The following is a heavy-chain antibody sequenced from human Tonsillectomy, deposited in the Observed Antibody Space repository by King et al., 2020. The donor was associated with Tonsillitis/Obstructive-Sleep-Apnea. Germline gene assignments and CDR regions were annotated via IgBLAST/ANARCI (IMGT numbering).Heavy chain of an antibody. V-gene: IGHV4-34*01. CDR2: INHSGSN. J-gene: IGHJ6*03. D-gene: IGHD3-3*01. CDR1: GGSFSGYY. CDR3: ARGRGGRGYYDFWSGSPSYMDV. Sequence: VQLQQWGAGLLKPSETLSLTCAVYGGSFSGYYWSWIRQPPGKGLEWIGEINHSGSNNYNPSLKSRVTISVDTSKNQFSLKLSSVTAADTAVYYCARGRGGRGYYDFWSGSPSYMDVWGKGTTVTVSS.